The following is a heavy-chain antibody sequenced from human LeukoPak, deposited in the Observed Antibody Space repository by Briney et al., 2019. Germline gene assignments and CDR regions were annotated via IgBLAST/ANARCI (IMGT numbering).Heavy chain of an antibody. Sequence: GGSLRLSCAASGFTFSSYAISWVRQAPGQGLEWMGGIIPIFGTANYAQKFQGRVTITADKSTSTAYMELSSLRSEDTAVYYCARESLSSGSDYWGQGTLVTVSS. D-gene: IGHD6-19*01. CDR3: ARESLSSGSDY. J-gene: IGHJ4*02. V-gene: IGHV1-69*06. CDR1: GFTFSSYA. CDR2: IIPIFGTA.